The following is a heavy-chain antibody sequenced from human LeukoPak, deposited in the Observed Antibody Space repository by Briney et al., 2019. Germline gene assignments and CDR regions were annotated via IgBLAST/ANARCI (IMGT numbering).Heavy chain of an antibody. CDR1: GGSISSYY. V-gene: IGHV4-59*01. Sequence: SETLSLTCTVSGGSISSYYWSWIRQPPGKGLEWIGYIYYSGNTNYNPSLKGRVTISVDTSKNQFSLKLSSVTAADTAVYYCARAEAPYYYDSSGYYGYWGQGTLVTVSS. J-gene: IGHJ4*02. CDR3: ARAEAPYYYDSSGYYGY. D-gene: IGHD3-22*01. CDR2: IYYSGNT.